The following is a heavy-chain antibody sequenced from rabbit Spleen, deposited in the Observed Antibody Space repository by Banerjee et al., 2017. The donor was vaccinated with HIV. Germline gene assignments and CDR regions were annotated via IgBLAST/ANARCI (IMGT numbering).Heavy chain of an antibody. CDR2: MNTISGNA. Sequence: QEQLVESGGGLVKPEGSLTLTCKASGVSFSDKDVMCWVRQAPGKGLQWIGCMNTISGNAVYATWAKGRFPISSTSSTTVTLQMTSLTAADTATYFCARDLLYAGYVDYGYGTDLWGQGTLVTVS. CDR3: ARDLLYAGYVDYGYGTDL. V-gene: IGHV1S45*01. D-gene: IGHD6-1*01. CDR1: GVSFSDKDV. J-gene: IGHJ3*01.